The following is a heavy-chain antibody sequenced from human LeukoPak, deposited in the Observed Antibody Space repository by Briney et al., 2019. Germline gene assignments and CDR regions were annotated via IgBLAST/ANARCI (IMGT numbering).Heavy chain of an antibody. J-gene: IGHJ4*02. CDR1: GYTFTGYA. V-gene: IGHV1-3*01. D-gene: IGHD1-26*01. CDR2: ISAGNGNT. CDR3: ARDRGNYLLPY. Sequence: ASVKVSCKASGYTFTGYAIFWVRQAPGQKLEWMGWISAGNGNTRYSQKFQDRVIITRDTPASTVYMELSSLRSEDTAVYYCARDRGNYLLPYWGQGTLDTVSS.